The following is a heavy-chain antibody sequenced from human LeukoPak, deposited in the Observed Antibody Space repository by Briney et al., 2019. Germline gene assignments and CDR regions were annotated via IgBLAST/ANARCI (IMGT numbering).Heavy chain of an antibody. J-gene: IGHJ5*02. V-gene: IGHV4-4*07. CDR1: GGSISSYY. D-gene: IGHD2-2*01. Sequence: PSETLSLTCTVSGGSISSYYWSWIRQPAGKGLEWIGRIYTSGSTNYNPSLKSRVTMSVDTSKNQFSLKLSSVTAADTAVYYCARGYVQWPSGWFDPWGQGTLVTVSS. CDR2: IYTSGST. CDR3: ARGYVQWPSGWFDP.